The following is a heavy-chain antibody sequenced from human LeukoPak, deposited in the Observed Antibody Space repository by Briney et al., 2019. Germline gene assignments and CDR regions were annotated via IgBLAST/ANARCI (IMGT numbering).Heavy chain of an antibody. D-gene: IGHD2-2*02. CDR1: GFTFSSYS. CDR2: ISSSSSYI. V-gene: IGHV3-21*04. J-gene: IGHJ1*01. CDR3: ARAGYCSSTSCYNLIEYFQH. Sequence: GGSLRLSCAASGFTFSSYSMNWVRQAPGKGLEWVSSISSSSSYIYYADSVKGRFTISRDNAKNSLYLQMNSLRAEDTAVYYCARAGYCSSTSCYNLIEYFQHWGQGTLVTVSS.